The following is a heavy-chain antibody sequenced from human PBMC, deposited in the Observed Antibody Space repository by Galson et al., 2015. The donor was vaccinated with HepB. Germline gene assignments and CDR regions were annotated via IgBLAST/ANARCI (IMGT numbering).Heavy chain of an antibody. CDR1: GGTFSSYA. CDR3: ARGEDYYDSSGYYYPSGY. D-gene: IGHD3-22*01. Sequence: SVKASCKASGGTFSSYAISWVRQAPGQGLEWMGGIIPIFGTANYAQKFQGRVTITADESTSTAYMELSSLRSEDTAVYYCARGEDYYDSSGYYYPSGYWGQGTLVTVSS. V-gene: IGHV1-69*13. J-gene: IGHJ4*02. CDR2: IIPIFGTA.